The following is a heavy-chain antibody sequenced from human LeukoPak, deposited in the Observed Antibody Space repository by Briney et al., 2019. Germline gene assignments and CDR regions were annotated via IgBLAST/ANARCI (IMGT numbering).Heavy chain of an antibody. CDR2: ISSSSNYI. D-gene: IGHD3-10*01. J-gene: IGHJ4*02. Sequence: GGSLRLSCAASGLTFSSYSMNWVRQAPGKGLEWVSSISSSSNYIYYADSVKGRFTISRDNAKNSLYLQMNSLRAEDTAVYYCARAPHAMVRGVIITEFYFDYGGQGTLGTVSS. V-gene: IGHV3-21*01. CDR3: ARAPHAMVRGVIITEFYFDY. CDR1: GLTFSSYS.